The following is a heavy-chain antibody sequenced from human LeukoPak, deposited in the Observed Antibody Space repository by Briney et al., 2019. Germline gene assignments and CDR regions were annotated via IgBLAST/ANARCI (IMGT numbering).Heavy chain of an antibody. D-gene: IGHD4-17*01. V-gene: IGHV1-2*02. CDR1: GYTFTSYY. CDR3: ARDPNDYGDSEADY. Sequence: ASVKVSCKASGYTFTSYYMHWVRQAPGQGLEWMGWINPNSGGTNYAQKFQGRVTMTRDTSISTAYMELSRLRSDDTAVYYCARDPNDYGDSEADYWGQGTLVTVSS. CDR2: INPNSGGT. J-gene: IGHJ4*02.